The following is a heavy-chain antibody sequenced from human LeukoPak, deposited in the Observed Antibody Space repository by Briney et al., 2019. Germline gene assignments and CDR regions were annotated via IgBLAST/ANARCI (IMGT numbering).Heavy chain of an antibody. D-gene: IGHD4-17*01. Sequence: SGGSLRLSCVASGFFFSNYDMNWVRQAPAKGLEWVSGLSSSGGSTFYADSVKGRFTISRDNSKNTVYLQMSSLRGEDTAIYYCARGVTVTTDFWGQGTLVTVSS. CDR3: ARGVTVTTDF. J-gene: IGHJ4*02. V-gene: IGHV3-23*01. CDR1: GFFFSNYD. CDR2: LSSSGGST.